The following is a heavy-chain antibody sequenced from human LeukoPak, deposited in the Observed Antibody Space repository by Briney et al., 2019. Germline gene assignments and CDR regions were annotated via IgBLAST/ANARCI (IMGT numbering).Heavy chain of an antibody. J-gene: IGHJ6*02. D-gene: IGHD6-13*01. V-gene: IGHV3-30-3*01. CDR1: GFTFSSYA. CDR3: ARGWYSSSWYPLPYYYGMDV. Sequence: GGSLRLSCAASGFTFSSYAMHCVRQAPGKGLEWVAVISYDGSNKYYADSVKGRFTISRDNSKNTLYLQMNSLRAEDTAVYYCARGWYSSSWYPLPYYYGMDVWGQGTTVTVSS. CDR2: ISYDGSNK.